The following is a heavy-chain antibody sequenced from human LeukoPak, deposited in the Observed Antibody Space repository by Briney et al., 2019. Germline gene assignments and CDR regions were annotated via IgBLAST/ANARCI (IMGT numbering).Heavy chain of an antibody. CDR3: ASDSGSHGDY. D-gene: IGHD1-26*01. Sequence: GGSLRLSCAASGFTFSSYWMHWVRQAPGKGLMWVSRINSDGSTTKYADSVKGRLTISRDNARNTLYLQMNSLRPEDTAVYYCASDSGSHGDYWGQGTLVTVSS. CDR2: INSDGSTT. CDR1: GFTFSSYW. J-gene: IGHJ4*02. V-gene: IGHV3-74*03.